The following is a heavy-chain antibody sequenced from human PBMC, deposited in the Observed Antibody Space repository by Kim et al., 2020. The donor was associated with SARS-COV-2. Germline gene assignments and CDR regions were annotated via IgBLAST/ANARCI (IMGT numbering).Heavy chain of an antibody. V-gene: IGHV4-31*03. J-gene: IGHJ2*01. CDR2: IYYSGST. Sequence: SETLSLTCTVSGGSISSGGYYWSWIRQHPGKGLEWIGYIYYSGSTYYNPSLKSRVTISVDTSKNQFSLKLSSVTAADTAVYYCARGGYTGGDLWGRGTLVTVSS. CDR1: GGSISSGGYY. CDR3: ARGGYTGGDL. D-gene: IGHD5-18*01.